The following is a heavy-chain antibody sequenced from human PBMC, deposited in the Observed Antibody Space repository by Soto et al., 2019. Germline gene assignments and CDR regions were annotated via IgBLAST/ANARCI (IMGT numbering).Heavy chain of an antibody. Sequence: SETLSLTCTVSGVSFSSYYWSWIRQPPGKGLEWIGYIHYSGSTSYNPSLKSRVTISVDTSKNQFSLKLSSVNAADTAVYYCARGLVRGVIISSYYFDYWGQGTLVTVSS. V-gene: IGHV4-59*01. CDR1: GVSFSSYY. D-gene: IGHD3-10*01. CDR2: IHYSGST. CDR3: ARGLVRGVIISSYYFDY. J-gene: IGHJ4*02.